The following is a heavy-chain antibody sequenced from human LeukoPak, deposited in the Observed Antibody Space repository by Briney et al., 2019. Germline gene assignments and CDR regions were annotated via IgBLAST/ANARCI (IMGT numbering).Heavy chain of an antibody. Sequence: ASVKVSCKASGYTFTSDGISWVRQATGQGLEWMGWISTYNGNTNYAKKLQGRVTMTTDTSTSTAYMELRGLRSDDTAVYYCARRRVYSGSYVFDYWGQGTLVTVSS. CDR3: ARRRVYSGSYVFDY. J-gene: IGHJ4*02. CDR2: ISTYNGNT. D-gene: IGHD1-26*01. CDR1: GYTFTSDG. V-gene: IGHV1-18*01.